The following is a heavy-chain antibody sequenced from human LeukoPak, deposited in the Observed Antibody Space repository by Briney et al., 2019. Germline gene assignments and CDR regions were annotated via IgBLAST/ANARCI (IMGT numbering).Heavy chain of an antibody. CDR2: ISSSSNLI. J-gene: IGHJ4*02. CDR1: GFTFRSFG. D-gene: IGHD6-19*01. V-gene: IGHV3-48*01. CDR3: AGVGGWYYDY. Sequence: GSLRLSCAASGFTFRSFGMNWVRQAPGKGLEWVSYISSSSNLIYYADSVKGRFTISRDNAKNSLYLQMNSLRAEDTAVYYCAGVGGWYYDYWGQGTLVTVSS.